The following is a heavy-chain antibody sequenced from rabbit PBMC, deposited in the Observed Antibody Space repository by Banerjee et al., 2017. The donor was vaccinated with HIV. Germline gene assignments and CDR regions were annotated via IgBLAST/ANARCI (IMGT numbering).Heavy chain of an antibody. Sequence: QEQLEESGGDLVKPEGSLTLTCTASAFSFSNKYVMCWVRQAPGKGLEWIACIDAGSSASTYYASWARGRFTISKTSSTTVTLQMTSLTAADTATYFCARRTHYTAYGDPDFKLWGPGTLVTVS. CDR2: IDAGSSAST. V-gene: IGHV1S45*01. D-gene: IGHD2-1*01. CDR1: AFSFSNKYV. J-gene: IGHJ4*01. CDR3: ARRTHYTAYGDPDFKL.